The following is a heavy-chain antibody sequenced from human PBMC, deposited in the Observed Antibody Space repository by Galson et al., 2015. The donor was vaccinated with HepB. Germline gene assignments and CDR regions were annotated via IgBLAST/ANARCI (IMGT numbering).Heavy chain of an antibody. V-gene: IGHV3-23*01. CDR1: GFTFSNYA. CDR3: AKANPSGYHSDSTGYYYLDY. J-gene: IGHJ4*02. Sequence: SLRLSCAASGFTFSNYAMSWVRQAPGKGLEWVSAISASGATTYYPDSVKGPFTISRDNSKNTLYLQMNSLRAEDTAVYYCAKANPSGYHSDSTGYYYLDYWGQGTLVTVSS. D-gene: IGHD3-22*01. CDR2: ISASGATT.